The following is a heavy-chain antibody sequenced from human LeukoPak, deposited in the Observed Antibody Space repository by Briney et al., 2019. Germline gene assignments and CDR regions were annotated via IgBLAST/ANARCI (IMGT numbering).Heavy chain of an antibody. Sequence: GGSLRLSCAASGFTFSSYGMHWVRQAPGKGLEWVAFIRYDGSNKYYADSVKGRFTISRDNSKNTLYLQMNSLRAEDTAVYYCAKDSMGGTYSGSYSDYWGQGTLVTVSS. V-gene: IGHV3-30*02. CDR1: GFTFSSYG. CDR3: AKDSMGGTYSGSYSDY. J-gene: IGHJ4*02. CDR2: IRYDGSNK. D-gene: IGHD1-26*01.